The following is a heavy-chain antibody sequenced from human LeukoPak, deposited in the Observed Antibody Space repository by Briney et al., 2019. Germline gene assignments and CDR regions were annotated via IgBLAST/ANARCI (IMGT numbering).Heavy chain of an antibody. CDR2: ISGYNGNT. Sequence: ASVKVSCKASGYTFTSSGISWVRQAPGQGLEWMGWISGYNGNTFYAQMLQGRVTMTTDTSTSTAYMELRSLRSVDTAVYYCASYVYGSGSYFTYWGQGTLVTVSS. J-gene: IGHJ4*02. D-gene: IGHD3-10*01. V-gene: IGHV1-18*01. CDR1: GYTFTSSG. CDR3: ASYVYGSGSYFTY.